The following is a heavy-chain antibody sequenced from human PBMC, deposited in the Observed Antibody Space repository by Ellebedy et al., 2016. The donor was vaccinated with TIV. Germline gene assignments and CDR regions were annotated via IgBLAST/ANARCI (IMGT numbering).Heavy chain of an antibody. D-gene: IGHD5-24*01. CDR2: TSAGGSST. CDR3: ARGEGWIDN. CDR1: GFTFSNYA. J-gene: IGHJ4*02. Sequence: GESLKISXAASGFTFSNYAMSWVRQAPGKGLEWVSATSAGGSSTFYADSVKGRFTISRDNARNSLYLQMNSLRAEDTAVYFCARGEGWIDNWGQGTLVTVSS. V-gene: IGHV3-23*01.